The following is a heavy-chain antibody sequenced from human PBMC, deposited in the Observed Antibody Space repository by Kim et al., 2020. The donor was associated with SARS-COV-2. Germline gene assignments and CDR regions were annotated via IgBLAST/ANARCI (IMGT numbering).Heavy chain of an antibody. Sequence: ASVKVSCKASGYTFTSYGISWVRQAPGQGLEWMGWISAYNGNTNYAQKLQGRVTMTTDTSTSTAYMELRSLRSDDTAVYYCARSYCTNGVCSGLDYWGQGTLVTVSS. CDR2: ISAYNGNT. CDR3: ARSYCTNGVCSGLDY. V-gene: IGHV1-18*01. CDR1: GYTFTSYG. J-gene: IGHJ4*02. D-gene: IGHD2-8*01.